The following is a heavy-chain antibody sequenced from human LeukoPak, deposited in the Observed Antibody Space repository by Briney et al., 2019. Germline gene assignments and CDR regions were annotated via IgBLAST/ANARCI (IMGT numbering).Heavy chain of an antibody. D-gene: IGHD5-18*01. Sequence: GSLRLSCGAYGLTFSDSWMNWVRQAPGKGLEWVAAVKEDGSEEYYMGSVKGRFTISRDNAKNSLYLQMNSLRAEDTAVYYCARDRGYTSFDYWGQGTLVIVSS. CDR1: GLTFSDSW. CDR3: ARDRGYTSFDY. V-gene: IGHV3-7*01. J-gene: IGHJ4*02. CDR2: VKEDGSEE.